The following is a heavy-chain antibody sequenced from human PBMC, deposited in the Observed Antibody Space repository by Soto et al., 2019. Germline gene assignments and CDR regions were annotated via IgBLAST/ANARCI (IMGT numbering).Heavy chain of an antibody. J-gene: IGHJ4*02. CDR2: IKSKTDGGTT. CDR1: GFTFSNAW. Sequence: GGSLRLSCAASGFTFSNAWMSWVRQAPGKGLEWVGRIKSKTDGGTTDYAAPVKGRFTISRDDSKNTLYLQMNSLKTEDTAVYYCTTDVIHRTYYDILTGSIHWGQGTLVTVSS. D-gene: IGHD3-9*01. CDR3: TTDVIHRTYYDILTGSIH. V-gene: IGHV3-15*01.